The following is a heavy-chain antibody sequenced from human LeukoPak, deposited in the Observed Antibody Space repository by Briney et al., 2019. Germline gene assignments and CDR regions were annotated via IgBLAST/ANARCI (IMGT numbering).Heavy chain of an antibody. CDR2: ISGLSTHI. Sequence: PGGSLRLSCSASGLTFSDYDMNWVRQAPGKGLEWVSSISGLSTHIYYADSVKGRFSISRDNAKNSVYLQMNSLGVEDTAIYYCGRAFPPLRTSSAGDLWGQGILVTVSS. V-gene: IGHV3-69-1*02. CDR1: GLTFSDYD. CDR3: GRAFPPLRTSSAGDL. D-gene: IGHD3-16*01. J-gene: IGHJ4*02.